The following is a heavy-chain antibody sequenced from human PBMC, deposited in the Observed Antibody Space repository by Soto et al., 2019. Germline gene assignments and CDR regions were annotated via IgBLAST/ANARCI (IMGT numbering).Heavy chain of an antibody. J-gene: IGHJ6*02. CDR1: GFTVSSNY. CDR2: IYSGGST. D-gene: IGHD4-4*01. V-gene: IGHV3-53*01. Sequence: GWSLRLSCAASGFTVSSNYMSWVRQAPGKGLEWGSVIYSGGSTYYADSVKGRFTISRDNSKNTLYLQMNSLRAEDTAVYYCAVSNRLQQYYYYYYGMDGCGQGTTFTVSS. CDR3: AVSNRLQQYYYYYYGMDG.